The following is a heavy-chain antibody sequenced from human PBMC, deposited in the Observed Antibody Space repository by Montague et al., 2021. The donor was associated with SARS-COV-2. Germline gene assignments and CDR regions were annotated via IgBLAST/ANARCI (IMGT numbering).Heavy chain of an antibody. CDR1: GDSISTGSDY. CDR3: ARDLGDIYGGNSAWFDP. CDR2: FYYSGGS. D-gene: IGHD4-23*01. J-gene: IGHJ5*02. V-gene: IGHV4-61*03. Sequence: SETLSLTCTVSGDSISTGSDYWTWIRQRPGRGLEWIGNFYYSGGSTYNPSLKSRVTISADTSKNLFSLTLKSVTASDTAVYYCARDLGDIYGGNSAWFDPWGQGTLVTVSS.